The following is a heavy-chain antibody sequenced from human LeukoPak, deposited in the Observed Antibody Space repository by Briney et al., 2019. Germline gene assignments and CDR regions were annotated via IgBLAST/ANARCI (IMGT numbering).Heavy chain of an antibody. Sequence: ASVKVSCKASGGTFSSYAISWVRQAPGQGLEWMGRIIPIFGTANYAQKFQGRVTITTDESTSTAYMELSSLRSEDTAVYYCARGSLGLYYYDSSGYVYFDYWGQGTLVTVSS. CDR3: ARGSLGLYYYDSSGYVYFDY. CDR2: IIPIFGTA. CDR1: GGTFSSYA. V-gene: IGHV1-69*05. D-gene: IGHD3-22*01. J-gene: IGHJ4*02.